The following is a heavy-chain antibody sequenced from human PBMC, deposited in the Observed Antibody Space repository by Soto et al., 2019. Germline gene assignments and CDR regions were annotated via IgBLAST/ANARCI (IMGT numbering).Heavy chain of an antibody. Sequence: LETLSLTCTVSCCSISSSSYYWGWIRQPPGKGLEWIGRIYYSGSTYYKPSLKSQVTKSVDTSKNQLSLKLSSVTAADSAVYYCARRLYYDSSGFEGGGMDVWGQGTTVT. CDR3: ARRLYYDSSGFEGGGMDV. CDR2: IYYSGST. D-gene: IGHD3-22*01. J-gene: IGHJ6*02. V-gene: IGHV4-39*01. CDR1: CCSISSSSYY.